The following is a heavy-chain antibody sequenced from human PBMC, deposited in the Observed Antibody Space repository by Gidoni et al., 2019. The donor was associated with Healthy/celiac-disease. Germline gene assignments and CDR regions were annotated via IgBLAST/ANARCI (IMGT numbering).Heavy chain of an antibody. D-gene: IGHD3-10*01. V-gene: IGHV3-30-3*01. Sequence: QVQLVESGGGVVQPGRSLRLSCAASGFTFSSYAMHWVRQAPGKGLEWVAVISYDGSNKYYADSVKGRFTISRDNSKNTLYLQMNSLRAEDTAVYYCARPMVRGVIKPYFDYWGQGTLVTVSS. J-gene: IGHJ4*02. CDR1: GFTFSSYA. CDR2: ISYDGSNK. CDR3: ARPMVRGVIKPYFDY.